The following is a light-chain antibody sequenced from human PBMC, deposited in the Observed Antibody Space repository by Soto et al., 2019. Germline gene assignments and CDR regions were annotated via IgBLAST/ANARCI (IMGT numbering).Light chain of an antibody. Sequence: EIVLTQSPGTLSLSPGERATLSCRASQSVSSSYLAWYQQKPGQAPRLLIYGASSRATVIPDRFSGSGSGTDFTLTISRLEPEDFAVYYCQPYGSSPSWTFGQGTMVDIK. V-gene: IGKV3-20*01. CDR1: QSVSSSY. CDR2: GAS. J-gene: IGKJ1*01. CDR3: QPYGSSPSWT.